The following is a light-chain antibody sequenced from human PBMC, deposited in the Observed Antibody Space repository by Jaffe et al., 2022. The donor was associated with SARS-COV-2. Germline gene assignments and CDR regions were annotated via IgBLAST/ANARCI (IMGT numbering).Light chain of an antibody. CDR1: QSISSW. Sequence: DIQMTQSPSTLSASVGDRVTITCRASQSISSWLAWYQQKPGKAPKLLIYKASSLESGVPSRFSGSGSGTEFTLTISSLQPDDFATYYCQQYNSYSGGFGQGTKVEIK. V-gene: IGKV1-5*03. CDR2: KAS. J-gene: IGKJ1*01. CDR3: QQYNSYSGG.